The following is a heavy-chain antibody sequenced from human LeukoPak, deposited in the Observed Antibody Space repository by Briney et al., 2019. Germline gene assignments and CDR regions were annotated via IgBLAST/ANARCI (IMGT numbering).Heavy chain of an antibody. CDR2: ISGSGGST. CDR1: GFTFSSYG. D-gene: IGHD1-26*01. Sequence: PGGSLRLSCAASGFTFSSYGMSWVRQAPGKGLEWVSAISGSGGSTFYADSVKGRFTISRDNSKNTLYLQMNSLRAEDTAVYYCAKDSNPSGSYYLFYFDYWGQGTLVTVSS. J-gene: IGHJ4*02. V-gene: IGHV3-23*01. CDR3: AKDSNPSGSYYLFYFDY.